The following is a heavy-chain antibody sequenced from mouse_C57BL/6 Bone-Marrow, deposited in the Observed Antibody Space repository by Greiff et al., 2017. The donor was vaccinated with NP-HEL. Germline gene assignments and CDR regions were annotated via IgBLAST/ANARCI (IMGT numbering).Heavy chain of an antibody. J-gene: IGHJ3*01. CDR2: IRNKANGYTT. V-gene: IGHV7-3*01. CDR1: GFTFTDYY. CDR3: ARNDGRYDWFAY. D-gene: IGHD1-1*02. Sequence: EVQRVESGGGLVQPGGSLSLSCAASGFTFTDYYMSWVRQPPGKALEWLGFIRNKANGYTTEYSASVKGRFTISRDNSQSILYLQMNALRAEDSATDYCARNDGRYDWFAYWGQGTLVTVSA.